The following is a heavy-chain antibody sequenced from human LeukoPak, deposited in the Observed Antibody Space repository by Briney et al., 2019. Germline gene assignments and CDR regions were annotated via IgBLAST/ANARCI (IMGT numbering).Heavy chain of an antibody. J-gene: IGHJ4*02. V-gene: IGHV1-69*05. D-gene: IGHD2-2*01. CDR3: ARLGYCSSTSCVIIDY. CDR1: GGTFSSYA. CDR2: IIPIFGTA. Sequence: GASVKLSCKASGGTFSSYAISWVRQAPGQGLEWMGGIIPIFGTANYAQKFQGRVTITTDESTSTAYMELSSLRSEDTAVYYCARLGYCSSTSCVIIDYWGQGTLVTVSS.